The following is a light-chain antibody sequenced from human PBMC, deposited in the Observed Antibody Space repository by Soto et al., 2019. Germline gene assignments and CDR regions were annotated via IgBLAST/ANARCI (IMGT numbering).Light chain of an antibody. Sequence: QSVLTQPPSVSGAPGQRVTISCTGSSSNIGADYDVLWYQQLPGTAPKLLIYGNSNRPSGVPDRFSGSKSGTSASLAITGLQAEDEADYYCQSYDSSLSGSSYVFGTGTKLTVL. CDR2: GNS. CDR3: QSYDSSLSGSSYV. V-gene: IGLV1-40*01. J-gene: IGLJ1*01. CDR1: SSNIGADYD.